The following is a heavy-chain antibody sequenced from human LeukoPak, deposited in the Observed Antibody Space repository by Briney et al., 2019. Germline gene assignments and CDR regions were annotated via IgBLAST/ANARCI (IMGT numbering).Heavy chain of an antibody. D-gene: IGHD3-10*01. Sequence: SVKVSCKASGGTFSNYAITWVRQAPGQGLEWMGGVTPVFGTAIYAQQFRGRLTITADRFTSTAYMELSSLRSGDTAVYFCAAEVAYNYGWADDYWGQGTRVTVSS. J-gene: IGHJ4*02. CDR2: VTPVFGTA. V-gene: IGHV1-69*06. CDR1: GGTFSNYA. CDR3: AAEVAYNYGWADDY.